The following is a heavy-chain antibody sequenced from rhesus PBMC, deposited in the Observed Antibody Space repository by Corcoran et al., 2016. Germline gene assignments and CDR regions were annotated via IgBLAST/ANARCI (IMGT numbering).Heavy chain of an antibody. D-gene: IGHD6-43*01. Sequence: QVKLQQWGEGLVKPSETLSLTCAVYGGSISGYYYWSWIRQPPGKGLEWIGYIYGNSASTNYNPSLKNRGTISKDTSKNQSSLKLSSVTAADTAVYDCARDGVESSSPRGVWGPGVLVTVSS. CDR3: ARDGVESSSPRGV. V-gene: IGHV4-73*01. J-gene: IGHJ5-1*01. CDR2: IYGNSAST. CDR1: GGSISGYYY.